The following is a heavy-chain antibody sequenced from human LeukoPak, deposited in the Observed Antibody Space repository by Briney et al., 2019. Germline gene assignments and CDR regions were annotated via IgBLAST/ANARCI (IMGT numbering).Heavy chain of an antibody. CDR1: GFTFSSYG. V-gene: IGHV3-7*01. J-gene: IGHJ4*02. CDR2: IKQQGSEK. Sequence: GGSLRLSCAASGFTFSSYGMHWVRQAPGKGLEWVANIKQQGSEKYYVDFAEGRFTISRDNAKNSLYLQMNSLRAEDTAMYYCARGSTTVTHRGGFDSWGQGTLVTVSS. D-gene: IGHD4-17*01. CDR3: ARGSTTVTHRGGFDS.